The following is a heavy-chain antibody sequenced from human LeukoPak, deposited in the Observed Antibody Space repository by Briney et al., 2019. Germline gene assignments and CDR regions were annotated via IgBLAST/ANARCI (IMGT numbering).Heavy chain of an antibody. J-gene: IGHJ4*02. Sequence: GGSLRLSCAASGFTFSSYAMHWVRQAPGKGLEWVAVISYDGSNKYYADSVKGRFTISRDNSKNTLYLQMNSLRAEDTAVYYCARVGIHLRYFGWLSAFHPVKIDYWGQGTLVTVSS. D-gene: IGHD3-9*01. CDR2: ISYDGSNK. CDR3: ARVGIHLRYFGWLSAFHPVKIDY. V-gene: IGHV3-30-3*01. CDR1: GFTFSSYA.